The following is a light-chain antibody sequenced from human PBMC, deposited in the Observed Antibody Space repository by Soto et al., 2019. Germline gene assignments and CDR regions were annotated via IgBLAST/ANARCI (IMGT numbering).Light chain of an antibody. J-gene: IGKJ5*01. CDR1: KSVTSY. CDR2: GAS. Sequence: EILITRSPPALSLCPEGRATLSCTGHKSVTSYLAWYQQKPGQPPRLLMYGASSRATGIPARFSGSGSGTDFTLTISRLQPEDFAIYYCQQYGSSLITFGQGTRLEIK. CDR3: QQYGSSLIT. V-gene: IGKV3D-15*01.